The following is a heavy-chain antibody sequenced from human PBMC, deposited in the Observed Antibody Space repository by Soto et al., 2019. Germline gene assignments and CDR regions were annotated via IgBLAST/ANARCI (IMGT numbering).Heavy chain of an antibody. CDR2: IFHTGST. CDR3: ARRGYSSGYHDY. D-gene: IGHD3-22*01. Sequence: QLQLQESGPGLLKPSETLSLTCTVSGGSITSSSYYWGWIRQPPGKGLEWIGNIFHTGSTYYNLSLKSRVTISIDTSKSQFSLKLSSVTATDTAVYYCARRGYSSGYHDYWGQGTLVTVSS. V-gene: IGHV4-39*01. J-gene: IGHJ4*02. CDR1: GGSITSSSYY.